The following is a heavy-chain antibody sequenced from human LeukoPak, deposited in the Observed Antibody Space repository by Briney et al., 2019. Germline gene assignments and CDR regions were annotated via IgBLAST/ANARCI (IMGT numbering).Heavy chain of an antibody. V-gene: IGHV4-30-2*01. J-gene: IGHJ6*02. CDR2: IYQSGNT. Sequence: SETLSLTCAVSGGSISSGGYSWSWIRQPPGKGLEWIGYIYQSGNTYYNPSLKSRVTISVDRSKNQFSLKLSSVAAADTAVYYCARESYGMDVWGQETTVTVSS. CDR1: GGSISSGGYS. CDR3: ARESYGMDV.